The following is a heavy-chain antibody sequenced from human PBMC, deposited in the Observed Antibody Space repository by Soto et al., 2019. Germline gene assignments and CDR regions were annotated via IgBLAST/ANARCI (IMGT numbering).Heavy chain of an antibody. CDR3: ARVYCSGGSCHYYFDY. J-gene: IGHJ4*02. Sequence: EVQLVESGGGLVQPGGSLRLSCAASGFTFSSYWMHWVRQAPGKGLVWVSRINSDGSSTSYADSVKGRFTISRDNAKNTLYLQMNSLRAEDTAVYYCARVYCSGGSCHYYFDYWGQGTLVTVSP. D-gene: IGHD2-15*01. V-gene: IGHV3-74*01. CDR2: INSDGSST. CDR1: GFTFSSYW.